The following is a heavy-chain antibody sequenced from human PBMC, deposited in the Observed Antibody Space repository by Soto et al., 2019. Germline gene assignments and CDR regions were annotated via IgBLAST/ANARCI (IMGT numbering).Heavy chain of an antibody. V-gene: IGHV3-21*01. D-gene: IGHD2-21*02. CDR1: GFTFSSYS. CDR2: ISSSSSYI. J-gene: IGHJ5*02. CDR3: ASLHVVVTAHNPEPVDP. Sequence: PGGSLRLSCAASGFTFSSYSMNWVRQTPGKGLEWVSSISSSSSYIYYADSVKGRFTISRDNAKNSLYLQMNSLRAEDTAVYYCASLHVVVTAHNPEPVDPWGQGTLVTVSS.